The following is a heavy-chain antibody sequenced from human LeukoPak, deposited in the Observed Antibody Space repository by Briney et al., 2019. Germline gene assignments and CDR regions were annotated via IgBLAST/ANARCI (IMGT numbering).Heavy chain of an antibody. CDR2: ISSSSSYI. Sequence: PGGSLRLSCAASGFTFSSYSMNLVRQAPGKGLEWVSSISSSSSYIYYADSVKGRFTISRDNAKNSLYLQMNSLRAEDTAVYYCARLSRAAAGRWGQGTLVTVSS. CDR1: GFTFSSYS. V-gene: IGHV3-21*01. J-gene: IGHJ4*02. D-gene: IGHD6-13*01. CDR3: ARLSRAAAGR.